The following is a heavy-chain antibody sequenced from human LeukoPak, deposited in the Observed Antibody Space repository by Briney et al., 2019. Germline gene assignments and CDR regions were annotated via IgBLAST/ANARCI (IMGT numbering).Heavy chain of an antibody. CDR2: IIPIFGTA. J-gene: IGHJ3*02. CDR3: ASDGRSERDAFDI. CDR1: GGTFSSYA. V-gene: IGHV1-69*05. Sequence: SVKVSCKASGGTFSSYAISWVRQAPGQGLEWMGGIIPIFGTANYAQKFQGRVTITTDESTSTAYMELSSLRSEDTAVYYCASDGRSERDAFDIWGQGTMVTVSS.